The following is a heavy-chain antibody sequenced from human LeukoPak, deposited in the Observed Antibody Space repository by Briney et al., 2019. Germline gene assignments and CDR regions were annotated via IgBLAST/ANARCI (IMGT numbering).Heavy chain of an antibody. CDR1: GFTFTSYS. CDR2: ISGGGGST. J-gene: IGHJ4*02. V-gene: IGHV3-23*01. Sequence: GGSLRLSCAASGFTFTSYSMNWVRQAPGKGLEWVSTISGGGGSTYYADSVKGRFTISRDNSKNTLYLQMNSLRAEDTAVYYCARDKSYSSGSYYFDYWGQGTLVTVSS. CDR3: ARDKSYSSGSYYFDY. D-gene: IGHD6-19*01.